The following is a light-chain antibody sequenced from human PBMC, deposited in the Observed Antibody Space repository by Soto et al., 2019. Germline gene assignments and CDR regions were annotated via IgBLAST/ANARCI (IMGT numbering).Light chain of an antibody. V-gene: IGLV2-14*01. CDR2: DVS. J-gene: IGLJ1*01. CDR3: SSYTTSNTRQIV. CDR1: SSDVGGYNY. Sequence: QSVLNQPASVSGSPGQSITISCTGTSSDVGGYNYVSWYQQHPGKAPKFMIYDVSSRPSGVSNRFSGSKSGNTASLTISGLQAEDEADYYCSSYTTSNTRQIVFGTGTKVTVL.